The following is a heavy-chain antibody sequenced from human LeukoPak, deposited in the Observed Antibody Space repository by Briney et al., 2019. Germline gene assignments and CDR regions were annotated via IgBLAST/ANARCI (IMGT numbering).Heavy chain of an antibody. V-gene: IGHV1-8*02. Sequence: ASVKVSCKASGGTFSSYAISWVRQATGQGLECMGWMNPNSGNTGYAQKFQGRVTMARDTSISTAYMELSRLRSDDTAVYYCARDNPLWEPGNFDPWGQGTLVTVSS. J-gene: IGHJ5*02. CDR1: GGTFSSYA. D-gene: IGHD1-26*01. CDR2: MNPNSGNT. CDR3: ARDNPLWEPGNFDP.